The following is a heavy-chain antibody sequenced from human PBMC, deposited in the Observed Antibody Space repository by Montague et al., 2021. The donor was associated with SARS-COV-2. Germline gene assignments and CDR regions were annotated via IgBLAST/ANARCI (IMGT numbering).Heavy chain of an antibody. CDR3: ARGLMVTPAES. CDR1: GFTVSDNY. CDR2: MYSGGRT. J-gene: IGHJ5*02. Sequence: SLSLSCSASGFTVSDNYMSWVRQAPGKGLECVAVMYSGGRTFYADSVEGRFTISRDSLRNTVFLQMNSLRAEDTALYYCARGLMVTPAESWGQKIPVTVSS. D-gene: IGHD2-8*01. V-gene: IGHV3-66*02.